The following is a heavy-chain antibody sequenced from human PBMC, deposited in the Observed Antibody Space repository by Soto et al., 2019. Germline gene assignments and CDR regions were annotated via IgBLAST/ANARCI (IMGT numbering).Heavy chain of an antibody. CDR1: GFTFTNYW. CDR3: TRSITGYSYADT. Sequence: EVQLVESGGGLVQPGGSLRLSCAASGFTFTNYWMHWVRQAPGKGLVWVSRIDSDGSSTVYVDSVKGRFTISRDNAKNTLYLQMNSPRAEDTALYYCTRSITGYSYADTWGQGTLVTVSS. J-gene: IGHJ5*02. V-gene: IGHV3-74*01. CDR2: IDSDGSST. D-gene: IGHD3-16*01.